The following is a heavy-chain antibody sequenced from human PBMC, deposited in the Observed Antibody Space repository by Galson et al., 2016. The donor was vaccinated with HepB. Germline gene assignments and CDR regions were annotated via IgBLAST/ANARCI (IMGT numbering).Heavy chain of an antibody. D-gene: IGHD1-26*01. V-gene: IGHV3-48*02. CDR2: ITISGGTK. Sequence: SLRLSCAASGFSFSSYNMNWVRQAPGKGLEWISHITISGGTKYYADSVKGRLTISRDNAKNSLYLQMNSLRDEDTAVYYCARVGRPYDPWEGDFDYWGQGTLVTGSS. J-gene: IGHJ4*02. CDR3: ARVGRPYDPWEGDFDY. CDR1: GFSFSSYN.